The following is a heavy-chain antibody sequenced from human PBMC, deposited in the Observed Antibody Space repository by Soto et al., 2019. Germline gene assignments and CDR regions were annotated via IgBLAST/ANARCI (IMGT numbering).Heavy chain of an antibody. CDR1: GYSISSGFY. Sequence: SYTMFLTYAVSGYSISSGFYWAWIRQTPGKGLEWIGSVYQTVSAYYNPSLQSRVTISVDIAKNHFSLELKSVSAADTAVYYCAREMGPSNPFDYWGPGTLVNV. D-gene: IGHD4-4*01. J-gene: IGHJ4*02. CDR2: VYQTVSA. CDR3: AREMGPSNPFDY. V-gene: IGHV4-38-2*02.